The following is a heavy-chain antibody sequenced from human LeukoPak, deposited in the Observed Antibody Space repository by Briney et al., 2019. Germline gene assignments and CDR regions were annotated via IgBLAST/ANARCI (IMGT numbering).Heavy chain of an antibody. J-gene: IGHJ4*02. CDR1: GGTFSSYA. CDR3: ATDFGLRYFDY. Sequence: SVKVSCKASGGTFSSYAISWVRQAPGQGLEWMGRIIPILGIANYAQKFQGRVTMTEDTSTDTAYMELSSLRSEDTAVYYCATDFGLRYFDYWGQGTLVTVSS. CDR2: IIPILGIA. D-gene: IGHD3-9*01. V-gene: IGHV1-69*04.